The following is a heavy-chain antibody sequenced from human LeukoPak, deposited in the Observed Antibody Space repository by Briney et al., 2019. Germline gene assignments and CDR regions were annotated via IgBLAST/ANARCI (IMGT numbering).Heavy chain of an antibody. J-gene: IGHJ4*02. CDR3: VRPDYSSSSHYYGPFDY. CDR1: GGSITSVSYY. Sequence: SETLSLTCTVSGGSITSVSYYWGWVRQAPGKGLEWIGSTHHSGSTYYNPSLKSRVTISVDTSKNQFSLNLRSVTAADTAVYYCVRPDYSSSSHYYGPFDYWGQGTLVTVSS. CDR2: THHSGST. V-gene: IGHV4-39*01. D-gene: IGHD3-22*01.